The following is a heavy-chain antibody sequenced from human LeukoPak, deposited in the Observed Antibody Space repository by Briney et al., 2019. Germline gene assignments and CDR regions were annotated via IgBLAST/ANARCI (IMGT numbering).Heavy chain of an antibody. J-gene: IGHJ6*03. CDR3: ARAFYYYDSIGYPGGYYMDV. Sequence: PGGSLRLSCAASGFTFSSYWMHWVRQAPGKGLVWVSRINSDGSSTSYADSVKGRFTISRDNAKNTLYLQMNSLRAEDTAVYYCARAFYYYDSIGYPGGYYMDVWGKGTTVTVSS. V-gene: IGHV3-74*01. D-gene: IGHD3-22*01. CDR1: GFTFSSYW. CDR2: INSDGSST.